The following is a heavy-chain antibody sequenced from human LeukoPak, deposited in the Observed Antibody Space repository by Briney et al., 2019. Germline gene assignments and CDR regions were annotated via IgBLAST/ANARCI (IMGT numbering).Heavy chain of an antibody. V-gene: IGHV7-4-1*02. CDR3: AKQGPGSCGSTSCYGFDY. Sequence: ASVKVSCKASGYTFTSYAMNWVRQAPGQGLEWMGWINTNTGNPTYAQGFTGRFVFSLDTSVSTAYLQINSPKAEDTAVYYCAKQGPGSCGSTSCYGFDYWGQGTLVTVSS. CDR1: GYTFTSYA. D-gene: IGHD2-2*01. J-gene: IGHJ4*02. CDR2: INTNTGNP.